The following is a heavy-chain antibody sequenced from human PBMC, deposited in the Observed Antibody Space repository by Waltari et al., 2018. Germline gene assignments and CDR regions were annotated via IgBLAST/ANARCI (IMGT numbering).Heavy chain of an antibody. CDR2: ISGNNGHT. D-gene: IGHD3-3*01. CDR1: GYTFSYYG. Sequence: QVPLVPSGAEVKKPGASVKVSCKASGYTFSYYGISLVRQAPGQGLEWMGWISGNNGHTNHAQKFQGRLIMTEDTSATTVYMELTYLTSDDTAVYYCARERHRLMEEGYLMALDPWGQGTLVTVSS. V-gene: IGHV1-18*01. CDR3: ARERHRLMEEGYLMALDP. J-gene: IGHJ5*02.